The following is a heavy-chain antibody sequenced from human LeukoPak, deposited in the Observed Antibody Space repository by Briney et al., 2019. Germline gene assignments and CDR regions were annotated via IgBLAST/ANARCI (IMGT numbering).Heavy chain of an antibody. D-gene: IGHD4-17*01. CDR2: IYHSGST. V-gene: IGHV4-38-2*02. CDR3: ASSTYGDYVYYMDV. Sequence: SETLSLTCTVSGYSISSGYYWGWIRQPPGQGLEWIGSIYHSGSTYYNPSLKSRVTISVDTSKNQFSLTLSSVTAADTAVYYCASSTYGDYVYYMDVWGKGTTVTVSS. J-gene: IGHJ6*03. CDR1: GYSISSGYY.